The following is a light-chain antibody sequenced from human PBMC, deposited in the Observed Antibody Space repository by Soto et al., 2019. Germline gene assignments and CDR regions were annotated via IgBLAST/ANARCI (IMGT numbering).Light chain of an antibody. CDR3: ASYTTSSTYG. V-gene: IGLV2-14*01. CDR2: DVS. CDR1: SSDVGGYSY. J-gene: IGLJ1*01. Sequence: QSALTQPASVSGSPGQSIAISCTGTSSDVGGYSYVSWYQQQPGKAPKLVISDVSNRPSGVSDRFSGSKSGNTASLTISGLQTEDEADYYCASYTTSSTYGFSTGTKVTVL.